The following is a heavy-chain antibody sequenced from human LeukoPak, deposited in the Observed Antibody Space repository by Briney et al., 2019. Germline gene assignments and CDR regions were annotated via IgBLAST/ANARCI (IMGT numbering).Heavy chain of an antibody. CDR3: AKCSPSCFNGLDV. CDR2: ISSGGTFT. J-gene: IGHJ6*02. Sequence: GASLRLSCVASGLTFSTYSMTWVRQAPGKGLEWLSSISSGGTFTYYADSVKGRFTISRGNSKSTLYLQMNSLRAEDTAVYYCAKCSPSCFNGLDVWGQGTTVTVSS. V-gene: IGHV3-23*01. D-gene: IGHD3-10*02. CDR1: GLTFSTYS.